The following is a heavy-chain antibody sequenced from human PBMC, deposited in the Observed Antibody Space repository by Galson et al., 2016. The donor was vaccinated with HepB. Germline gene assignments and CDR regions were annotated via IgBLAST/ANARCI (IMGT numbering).Heavy chain of an antibody. CDR3: AHMIIAWLAFGEFHNVFDV. CDR1: GFSLSTSGVG. D-gene: IGHD3-3*01. J-gene: IGHJ3*01. CDR2: IYWDNDK. Sequence: PALVKPTQTLTLTCTFSGFSLSTSGVGVGWIRQPPGKALEFLGLIYWDNDKRYSPSLKSRLTVTKDTSKNQVALTITNMGAPDTGKYFCAHMIIAWLAFGEFHNVFDVWGQGTTVAVSS. V-gene: IGHV2-5*02.